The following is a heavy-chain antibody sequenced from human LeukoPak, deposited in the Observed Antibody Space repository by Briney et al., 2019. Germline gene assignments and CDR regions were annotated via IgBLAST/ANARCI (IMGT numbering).Heavy chain of an antibody. CDR3: AVAYYYGSGDAFDI. CDR1: GFTFSRFG. Sequence: QPGGSLRLSCAASGFTFSRFGMNWVRQAPGKGLEWVAYISGSSSTIYYADSVQGRFTISRDNAKNSLYLQMNSLRAEDTAVYYCAVAYYYGSGDAFDIWGQGTKVTVSS. D-gene: IGHD3-10*01. CDR2: ISGSSSTI. V-gene: IGHV3-48*04. J-gene: IGHJ3*02.